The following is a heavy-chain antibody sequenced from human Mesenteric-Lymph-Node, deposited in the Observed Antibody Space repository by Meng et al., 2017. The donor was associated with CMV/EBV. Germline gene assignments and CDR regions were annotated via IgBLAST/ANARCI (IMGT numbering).Heavy chain of an antibody. CDR3: ARHAEYDFWSGALFDY. J-gene: IGHJ4*02. CDR1: YSFTSYW. V-gene: IGHV5-51*01. CDR2: IYPGDSDT. Sequence: YSFTSYWIGWVRQMPGKGLEWMGIIYPGDSDTRYSPSFQGQVTISADKSISTAYLQWSSLKASDTAMYYCARHAEYDFWSGALFDYWGQGTLVTVSS. D-gene: IGHD3-3*01.